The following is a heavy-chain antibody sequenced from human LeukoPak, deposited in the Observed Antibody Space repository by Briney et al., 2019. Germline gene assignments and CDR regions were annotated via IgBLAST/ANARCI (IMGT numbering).Heavy chain of an antibody. J-gene: IGHJ4*02. CDR3: ARDHSWGFDY. Sequence: PGGSLRLSCAASGFTFSSYAMSWVRQAPGKGLEWVSYISNDDIFYADSVEGRFTISRDNAKSSVYLQMNSLRADDTAVYYCARDHSWGFDYWGRGTLVSVSS. V-gene: IGHV3-48*04. D-gene: IGHD2-15*01. CDR2: ISNDDI. CDR1: GFTFSSYA.